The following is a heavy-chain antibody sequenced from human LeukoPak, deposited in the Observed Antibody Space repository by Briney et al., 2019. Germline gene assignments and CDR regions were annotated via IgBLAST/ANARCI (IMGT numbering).Heavy chain of an antibody. D-gene: IGHD1-26*01. Sequence: SETLSLTCTVSGGSISSYYWSWIRQPPGKGLEWIGYIYYSGSTNYNPSLKSRVTISVDTSKNQFSLKLSSVTAADTAVYYCARDGKVGATYYGMDVWGQGTTVTVSS. V-gene: IGHV4-59*01. CDR1: GGSISSYY. CDR2: IYYSGST. J-gene: IGHJ6*02. CDR3: ARDGKVGATYYGMDV.